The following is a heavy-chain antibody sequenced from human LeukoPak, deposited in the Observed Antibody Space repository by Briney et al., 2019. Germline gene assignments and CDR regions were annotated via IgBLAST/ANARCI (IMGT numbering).Heavy chain of an antibody. CDR2: IKPSGTET. CDR3: GRFGDEAGIDN. Sequence: GGSLRLSCAASGFTLSRHWMSWVRQAPGKGLEWVANIKPSGTETYYGDPVKGRFTISRDNAKNLLYLQMSSLRGEDTAVYSCGRFGDEAGIDNWGQGTLVTVSS. CDR1: GFTLSRHW. J-gene: IGHJ4*02. D-gene: IGHD3-10*01. V-gene: IGHV3-7*01.